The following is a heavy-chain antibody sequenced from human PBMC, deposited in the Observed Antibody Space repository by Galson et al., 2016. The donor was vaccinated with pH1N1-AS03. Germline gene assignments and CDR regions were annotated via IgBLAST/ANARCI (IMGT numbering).Heavy chain of an antibody. CDR3: AREAPIAASSNLGRVFAFDV. V-gene: IGHV1-2*06. CDR1: GYTFTGYY. D-gene: IGHD6-13*01. Sequence: SVKVSCKASGYTFTGYYMHWVRQAPGQGLEWMGRINTNSGNTDSAQKFQGRVTMTRDTSIDTAYMQLRGLTSDDTAVYYCAREAPIAASSNLGRVFAFDVLGQGTRVRVSS. CDR2: INTNSGNT. J-gene: IGHJ3*01.